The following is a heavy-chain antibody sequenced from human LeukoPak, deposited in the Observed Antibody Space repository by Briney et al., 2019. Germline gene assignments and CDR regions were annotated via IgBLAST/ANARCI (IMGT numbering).Heavy chain of an antibody. CDR2: ITASGTAM. V-gene: IGHV3-48*01. CDR1: GFTFGSYS. D-gene: IGHD1-26*01. J-gene: IGHJ4*01. CDR3: ASSGSYRFDY. Sequence: GGSLRLSCAASGFTFGSYSMNWVRRAPGKGLVWVSHITASGTAMFYADSVKGRFTISRDNAKNSLYLQMNSLRVEDTAVYYCASSGSYRFDYWGQGTLVTVSS.